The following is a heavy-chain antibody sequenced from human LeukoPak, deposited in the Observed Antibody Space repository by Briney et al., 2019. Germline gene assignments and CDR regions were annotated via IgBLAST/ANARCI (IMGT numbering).Heavy chain of an antibody. CDR2: INWNGGST. CDR3: ARDNRELVKDYYYYYMDV. CDR1: GFTFDDYG. Sequence: GGSLRLSCAASGFTFDDYGMSWVRQAPGKGLEWVSGINWNGGSTGYADSVKGRFTISRDNAKNSLYLQMNSLRAEYTALYYCARDNRELVKDYYYYYMDVWGKGTTVTVSS. V-gene: IGHV3-20*04. J-gene: IGHJ6*03. D-gene: IGHD1-26*01.